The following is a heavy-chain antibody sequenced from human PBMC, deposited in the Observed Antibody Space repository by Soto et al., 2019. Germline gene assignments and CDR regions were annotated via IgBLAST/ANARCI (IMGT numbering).Heavy chain of an antibody. J-gene: IGHJ4*02. Sequence: GSLRLSCAASGFTFNNYAMSWVRQAPGKGLEWVSAISANGQGIYYADSVKGRFIISRDNSKNTVFLHMDSLTAEDTAVYYCEKFYQESLLPEYFFDYWVQGTLVTFSS. CDR1: GFTFNNYA. D-gene: IGHD3-3*01. V-gene: IGHV3-23*01. CDR2: ISANGQGI. CDR3: EKFYQESLLPEYFFDY.